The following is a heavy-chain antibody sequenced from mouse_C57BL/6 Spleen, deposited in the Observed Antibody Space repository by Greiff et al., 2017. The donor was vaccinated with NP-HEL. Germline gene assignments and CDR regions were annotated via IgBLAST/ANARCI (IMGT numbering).Heavy chain of an antibody. CDR1: GYAFSSYW. V-gene: IGHV1-80*01. Sequence: QVQLQQSGAELVKPGASVKISCKASGYAFSSYWMNWVKQRPGKGLEWIGQIYPGDGDTNYNGKFKGKATLTADKSSSTAYMQLSSLTSEDSAVYFCARSAQATPAWDYWGQGTTLTVSS. D-gene: IGHD3-2*02. CDR2: IYPGDGDT. J-gene: IGHJ2*01. CDR3: ARSAQATPAWDY.